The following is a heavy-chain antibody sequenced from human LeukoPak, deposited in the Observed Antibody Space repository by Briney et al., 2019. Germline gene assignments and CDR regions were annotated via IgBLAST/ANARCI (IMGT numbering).Heavy chain of an antibody. CDR1: GFTFSDYW. J-gene: IGHJ5*01. D-gene: IGHD3-10*01. CDR3: LGEDGGGFGS. CDR2: IKQDGSQK. V-gene: IGHV3-7*01. Sequence: GGSLRLSCAASGFTFSDYWISWVRQAPGKGLEWVANIKQDGSQKSYVNSVKGRFTISRENAEMSAYLQMNSLRAEDTAVYFGLGEDGGGFGSWGRGTLVSVSS.